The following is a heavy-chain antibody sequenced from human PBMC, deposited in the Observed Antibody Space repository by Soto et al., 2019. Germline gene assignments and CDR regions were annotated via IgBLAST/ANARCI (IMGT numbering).Heavy chain of an antibody. D-gene: IGHD3-9*01. Sequence: EVQLVESGGGLVQPGGSLRLSCAASGFTFSSYSMNWVRQAPGKGLEWVAYISSSSSTIYYTDSVKGRFTISRDNANNSLYLHMSSLRDDDTAVYYCARSRADGRYAFDYWGQGTLVTVSS. CDR1: GFTFSSYS. J-gene: IGHJ4*02. CDR3: ARSRADGRYAFDY. V-gene: IGHV3-48*02. CDR2: ISSSSSTI.